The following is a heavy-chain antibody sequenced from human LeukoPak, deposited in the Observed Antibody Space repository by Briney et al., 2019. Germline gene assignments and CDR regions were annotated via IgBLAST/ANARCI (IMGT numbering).Heavy chain of an antibody. V-gene: IGHV4-59*01. Sequence: SETLSLTCTISGGSISSYYWSWIRQPPGKGLEWIGYIYYSGSTNYNPSLKSRGTISVDTSKNQFSLKLSSVTAADTAVYYCAGSFWEGAFDIWGQGTMVTVSS. CDR3: AGSFWEGAFDI. D-gene: IGHD3-16*01. CDR2: IYYSGST. J-gene: IGHJ3*02. CDR1: GGSISSYY.